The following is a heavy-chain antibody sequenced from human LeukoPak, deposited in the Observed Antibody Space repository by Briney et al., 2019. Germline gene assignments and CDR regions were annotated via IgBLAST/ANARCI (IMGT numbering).Heavy chain of an antibody. D-gene: IGHD6-13*01. CDR1: GFTFSNYL. CDR2: IKQDGSEK. V-gene: IGHV3-7*01. CDR3: AREISSWYRTEGRFDP. Sequence: PGGSLRLSCAASGFTFSNYLMTWVRQAPGRGLEWVANIKQDGSEKYYVDSVKGRFTISRDNAKNSLYLQMHSLRAEDTAVYYCAREISSWYRTEGRFDPWGQGTLVTVSS. J-gene: IGHJ5*02.